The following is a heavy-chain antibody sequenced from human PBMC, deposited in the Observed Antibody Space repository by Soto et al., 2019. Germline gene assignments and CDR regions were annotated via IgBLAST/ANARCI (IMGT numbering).Heavy chain of an antibody. CDR1: GFTFSSYA. V-gene: IGHV3-23*01. J-gene: IGHJ4*02. CDR2: ISGSGGST. CDR3: AKDIVVVVAAYFDY. Sequence: LRLSCAASGFTFSSYAMSWVRQAPGKGLEWVSAISGSGGSTYYADSVKGRFTISRDNSKNTLYLQMNSLRAEDTAVYYCAKDIVVVVAAYFDYWGQGTLVTVSS. D-gene: IGHD2-15*01.